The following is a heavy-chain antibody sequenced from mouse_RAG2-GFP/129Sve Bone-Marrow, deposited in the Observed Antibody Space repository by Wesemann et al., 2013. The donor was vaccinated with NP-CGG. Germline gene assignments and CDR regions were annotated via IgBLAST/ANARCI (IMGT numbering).Heavy chain of an antibody. V-gene: IGHV5-6-5*01. Sequence: ISSGGSTYYPDSVKGRFTISRDNARNILYLQMSSLRSEDTAMYYCARRYYRYDSYYFDYWGQGTTLTVSS. J-gene: IGHJ2*01. CDR3: ARRYYRYDSYYFDY. D-gene: IGHD2-14*01. CDR2: ISSGGST.